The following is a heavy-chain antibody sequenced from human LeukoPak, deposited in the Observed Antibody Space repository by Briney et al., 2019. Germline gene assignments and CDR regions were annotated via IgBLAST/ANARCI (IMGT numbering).Heavy chain of an antibody. Sequence: PSETLSLTCAVYGGSFSGYFWEWIRQPPGKGLEWIGEINHSGTSNSNPSLKTRATISVDTSKNQFSLKLRSVTAADTAVYYCARGPWGSGYYFDYWGQGTLVTVSS. V-gene: IGHV4-34*01. CDR2: INHSGTS. J-gene: IGHJ4*02. CDR1: GGSFSGYF. D-gene: IGHD3-22*01. CDR3: ARGPWGSGYYFDY.